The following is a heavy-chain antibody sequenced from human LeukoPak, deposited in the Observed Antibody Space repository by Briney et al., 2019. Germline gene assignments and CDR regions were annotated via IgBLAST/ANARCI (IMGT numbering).Heavy chain of an antibody. J-gene: IGHJ5*02. CDR3: ARGYSYAYWFDP. CDR2: IIPIFGTA. CDR1: GGTFSSYA. V-gene: IGHV1-69*05. Sequence: ASVKVSCKASGGTFSSYAISWVRQAPGQGLEWMGGIIPIFGTANYAQKFQGRVTMTTDTSTSTAYMELRSLRSDDTAVYYCARGYSYAYWFDPWGQGTLVTVSS. D-gene: IGHD5-18*01.